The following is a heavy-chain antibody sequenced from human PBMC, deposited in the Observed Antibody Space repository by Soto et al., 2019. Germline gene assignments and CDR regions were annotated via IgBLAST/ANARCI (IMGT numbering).Heavy chain of an antibody. J-gene: IGHJ4*02. D-gene: IGHD6-13*01. CDR1: GFTFSDYY. V-gene: IGHV3-11*06. Sequence: QVQLVESGGGLVKPGGSLRLSCAASGFTFSDYYMSWVRQAPGKGLEWVSYIVTSSAYTSYAESVKGRFAISRDNGKNLLYLEMNSLRAEDTGVYYCARLRASGWYMGGYLDYWGQGTLVTVSS. CDR3: ARLRASGWYMGGYLDY. CDR2: IVTSSAYT.